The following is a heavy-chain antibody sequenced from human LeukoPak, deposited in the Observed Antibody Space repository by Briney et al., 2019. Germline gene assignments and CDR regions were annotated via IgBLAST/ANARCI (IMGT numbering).Heavy chain of an antibody. J-gene: IGHJ4*02. Sequence: GGSLRLSRAVSGCALSSYGMTWVRQAPGKWLEGVSAISSSTGYIEYADTVNGRFTISRGKDKDSLYLQMNSLRAEDTAVYYCARDLNFWSSYSTRGFDSWGQGTLVTVSS. D-gene: IGHD3-3*01. CDR1: GCALSSYG. V-gene: IGHV3-21*01. CDR2: ISSSTGYI. CDR3: ARDLNFWSSYSTRGFDS.